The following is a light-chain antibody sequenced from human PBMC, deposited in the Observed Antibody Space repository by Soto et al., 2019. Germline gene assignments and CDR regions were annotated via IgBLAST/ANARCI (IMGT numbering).Light chain of an antibody. Sequence: IVLTQSPGTLSLSPWERATLSCRASQSVSSSYLAWYQQKPGQPPRLLIYGASSRATGIPDRFSGRGSGKDCTLTISRLEPEDVAVFYCQHYESLPITFGQGTRLEIK. CDR1: QSVSSSY. CDR3: QHYESLPIT. J-gene: IGKJ5*01. CDR2: GAS. V-gene: IGKV3-20*01.